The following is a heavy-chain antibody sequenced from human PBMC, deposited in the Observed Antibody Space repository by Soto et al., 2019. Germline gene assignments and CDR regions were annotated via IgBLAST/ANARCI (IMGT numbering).Heavy chain of an antibody. Sequence: GGSLRLSYAGSGFTFSTYAMSWGRQAPGKGLEWVSAISGSGASTYYADAVKGRFTISRDNSKNTLYLQMNSLRAEDTAVYYCAKHYDSSGYWPNYWGQRTLVTVSS. J-gene: IGHJ4*02. D-gene: IGHD3-22*01. CDR2: ISGSGAST. CDR3: AKHYDSSGYWPNY. V-gene: IGHV3-23*01. CDR1: GFTFSTYA.